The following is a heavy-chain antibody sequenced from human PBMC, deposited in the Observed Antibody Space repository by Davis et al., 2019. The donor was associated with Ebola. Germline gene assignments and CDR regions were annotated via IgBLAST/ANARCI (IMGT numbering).Heavy chain of an antibody. D-gene: IGHD6-13*01. J-gene: IGHJ4*02. CDR3: TTAQTGSSSWLDY. CDR2: IKSKTDGETT. CDR1: EFTFSNAW. V-gene: IGHV3-15*01. Sequence: GESLKISCAASEFTFSNAWMSWVRQAPGKGLEWVGRIKSKTDGETTDYAAPVKGRFTISRDDSKNTLYLQMNSLKTEDTAVYYCTTAQTGSSSWLDYWGQGTLVTVSS.